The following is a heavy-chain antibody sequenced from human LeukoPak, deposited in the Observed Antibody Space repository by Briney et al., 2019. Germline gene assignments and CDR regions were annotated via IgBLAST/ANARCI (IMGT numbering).Heavy chain of an antibody. D-gene: IGHD1-26*01. CDR2: INHSGST. CDR1: GGSFSGYY. V-gene: IGHV4-34*01. Sequence: PSETLSLTCAVYGGSFSGYYWSWIRQPPGKGLEWIGEINHSGSTNYNPSLKSRVTISVDTSKNQFSLKPSSVTAADTAVYYCARDEWGDAFDIWGQGTMVTVFS. CDR3: ARDEWGDAFDI. J-gene: IGHJ3*02.